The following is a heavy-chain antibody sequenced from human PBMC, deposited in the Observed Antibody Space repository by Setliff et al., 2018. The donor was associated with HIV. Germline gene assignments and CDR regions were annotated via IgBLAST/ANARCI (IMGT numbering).Heavy chain of an antibody. CDR3: ARGILIIGDFDAFGI. J-gene: IGHJ3*02. CDR2: IYHSGST. D-gene: IGHD4-17*01. Sequence: LSLTCTVSGYSISSGYYWGWIRQPPGKGLEWIGSIYHSGSTYYNPSLKSRVTISVDTSKNQFSLKLSSVTAADTAVYYCARGILIIGDFDAFGIWGQGTVVTVSS. CDR1: GYSISSGYY. V-gene: IGHV4-38-2*02.